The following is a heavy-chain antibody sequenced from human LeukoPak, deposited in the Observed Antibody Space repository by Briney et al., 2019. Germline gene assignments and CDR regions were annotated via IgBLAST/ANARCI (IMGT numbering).Heavy chain of an antibody. CDR3: ARDLSGVTGYTYGRGIDY. D-gene: IGHD5-18*01. Sequence: ASVKVSCKASGGTFSTYAISWVRQAPGQGLEWMGGIIPIFGTANYAQKFQGRVTVTADKSSTTVYMELSSLRSEDTAVYYCARDLSGVTGYTYGRGIDYWGQGTLVTVSS. V-gene: IGHV1-69*06. CDR1: GGTFSTYA. CDR2: IIPIFGTA. J-gene: IGHJ4*02.